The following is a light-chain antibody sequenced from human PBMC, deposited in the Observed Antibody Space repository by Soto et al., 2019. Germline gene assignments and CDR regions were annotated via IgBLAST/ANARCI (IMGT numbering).Light chain of an antibody. CDR1: QSISSW. V-gene: IGKV1-5*03. CDR2: KAS. J-gene: IGKJ5*01. CDR3: QQYGSLPTT. Sequence: DIQMTQSPSTLSASVGDRVTITCRASQSISSWLAWYQQKPGKAPKLLIYKASSLESGVPSRFSGSGSGTEFTLTISSLQPDDFAVYFCQQYGSLPTTFGQGTRLEIK.